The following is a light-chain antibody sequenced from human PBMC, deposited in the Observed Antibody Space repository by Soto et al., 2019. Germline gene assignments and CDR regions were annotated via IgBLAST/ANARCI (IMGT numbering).Light chain of an antibody. V-gene: IGKV3-20*01. J-gene: IGKJ1*01. CDR3: QQYGSSGT. CDR1: QSVSSSY. CDR2: GAS. Sequence: EIVMTQSPATLSFSPEEISTLSFRASQSVSSSYLACYQQKPGQVPRLLIYGASNRATGIPDRFSGSGSGTDFTLTISRLEPEDFAVYYCQQYGSSGTFGQGTKVDI.